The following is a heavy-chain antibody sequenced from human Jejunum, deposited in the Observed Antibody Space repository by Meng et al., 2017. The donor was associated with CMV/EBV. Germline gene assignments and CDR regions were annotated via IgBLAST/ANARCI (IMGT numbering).Heavy chain of an antibody. D-gene: IGHD1-26*01. CDR1: GGSISNYNW. Sequence: QVQLQASGPGLVKPSETLSLVCTVSGGSISNYNWWTWVRQSPGKGLEWIGEVSHTGTTQYNPSLKSRVVISVDESKNQFSLKLSSVSAADTAVYSCAKKNPGSPARFDPWGQGILVTVSS. V-gene: IGHV4-4*02. J-gene: IGHJ5*02. CDR3: AKKNPGSPARFDP. CDR2: VSHTGTT.